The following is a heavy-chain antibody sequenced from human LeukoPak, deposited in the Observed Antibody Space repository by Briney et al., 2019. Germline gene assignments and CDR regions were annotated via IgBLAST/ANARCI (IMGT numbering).Heavy chain of an antibody. J-gene: IGHJ4*02. V-gene: IGHV4-39*01. D-gene: IGHD3-22*01. CDR2: IYYSGST. CDR3: ARHPRLVYGSSGFDY. CDR1: GGSISSSSYY. Sequence: PSETLSLTCTVSGGSISSSSYYWGWIRQPPGKGLEWIGSIYYSGSTYYNPSLKSRVTISVDTSKNQFSLKLSSVTAADTAVYYCARHPRLVYGSSGFDYWGQGTLVTVSS.